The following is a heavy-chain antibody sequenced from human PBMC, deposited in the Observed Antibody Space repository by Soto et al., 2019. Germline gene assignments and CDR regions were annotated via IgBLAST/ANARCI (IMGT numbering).Heavy chain of an antibody. D-gene: IGHD3-3*01. CDR1: GFTFSSYA. Sequence: EVQLLESGGGLVQPGGSLRLSCAASGFTFSSYAMSWVRQAPGKGLEWVSAISGSGGSTYYADSVKGRFTISRDNSKNTEYLQMNSLRAEDTAVYYCAKYPSYDFWSGYYFAYWGQGTLVTVSS. CDR2: ISGSGGST. CDR3: AKYPSYDFWSGYYFAY. V-gene: IGHV3-23*01. J-gene: IGHJ4*02.